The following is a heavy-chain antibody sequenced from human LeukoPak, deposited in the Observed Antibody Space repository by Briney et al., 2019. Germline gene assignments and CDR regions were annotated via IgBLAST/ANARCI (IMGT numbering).Heavy chain of an antibody. CDR3: ARGTMIVVVYGGNWFDP. CDR1: GYTFTGYY. Sequence: ASVKVSCKASGYTFTGYYMHWVRQAPRQGLEWMGIINPSGGSTSYAQKFQGRVTMTRDMSTSTVYMELSSLRSEDTAVYYCARGTMIVVVYGGNWFDPWGQGTLVTVSS. CDR2: INPSGGST. J-gene: IGHJ5*02. V-gene: IGHV1-46*01. D-gene: IGHD3-22*01.